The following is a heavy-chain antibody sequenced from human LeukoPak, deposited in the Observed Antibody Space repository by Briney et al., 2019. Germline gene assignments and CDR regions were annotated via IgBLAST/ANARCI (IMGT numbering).Heavy chain of an antibody. CDR1: GYSISSGYY. CDR3: ARASGMVRGVIRWDFDY. CDR2: IYHSGST. V-gene: IGHV4-38-2*02. D-gene: IGHD3-10*01. Sequence: SETLSLTCTVSGYSISSGYYWAWIRQPPGKGLEWIGSIYHSGSTYYNPSLKSRVTISVDTSKNQFSLKLSSVTAADTAVYYCARASGMVRGVIRWDFDYWGQGTLVTVSS. J-gene: IGHJ4*02.